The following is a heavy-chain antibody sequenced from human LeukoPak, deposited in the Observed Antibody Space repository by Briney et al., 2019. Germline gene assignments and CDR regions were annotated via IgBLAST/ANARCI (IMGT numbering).Heavy chain of an antibody. CDR2: INPHSGGT. D-gene: IGHD3-10*01. CDR3: ARAPHRITMVRGVLTLNY. V-gene: IGHV1-2*02. CDR1: GYTFTGYY. J-gene: IGHJ4*02. Sequence: ASVKVSCKASGYTFTGYYMHWVGQAPGQGLEWMGWINPHSGGTNYAQKFQGRVTMTRDTSISTAYMELSRLRSDDTAVYYCARAPHRITMVRGVLTLNYWGQGTLVTVSS.